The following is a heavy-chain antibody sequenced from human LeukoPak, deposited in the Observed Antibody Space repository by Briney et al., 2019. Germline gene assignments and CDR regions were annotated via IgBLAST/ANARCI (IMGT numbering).Heavy chain of an antibody. CDR2: IYYNGST. CDR1: GDSINGYY. CDR3: ARLGGYYDY. D-gene: IGHD3-22*01. Sequence: SETLSLTCTVSGDSINGYYWSWIRQPPGKGLEWIGNIYYNGSTNYNPSLKSRVTISVDTSKNQFSLKVTSMTATDTAVYYCARLGGYYDYWGQGILVTVSS. V-gene: IGHV4-59*08. J-gene: IGHJ4*02.